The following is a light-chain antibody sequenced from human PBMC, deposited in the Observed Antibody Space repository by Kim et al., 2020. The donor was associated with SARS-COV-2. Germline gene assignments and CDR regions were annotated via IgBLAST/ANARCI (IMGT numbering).Light chain of an antibody. Sequence: VSPGQTASITCSGDKLGDKYACWFQQKPGQSPVLVIYQDSKRPSGIPARFSGSNSGNTATLTISGTQAMDEADYYCQAWDSSTLVFAGGTQLTVL. CDR2: QDS. CDR3: QAWDSSTLV. CDR1: KLGDKY. J-gene: IGLJ2*01. V-gene: IGLV3-1*01.